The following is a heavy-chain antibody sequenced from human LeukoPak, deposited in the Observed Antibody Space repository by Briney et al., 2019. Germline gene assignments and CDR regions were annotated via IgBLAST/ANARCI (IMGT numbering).Heavy chain of an antibody. D-gene: IGHD3-3*01. CDR2: IKLDGSEK. CDR1: GFTFSSYW. CDR3: ARARADFWSSDY. V-gene: IGHV3-7*01. Sequence: PGGSLRLPCAASGFTFSSYWMTWVRQAPGKGLEWVANIKLDGSEKYYVDSVKGRFTISRDNAKNSLYLQMNSLRAEDTAVYYCARARADFWSSDYWGQGTLVTVSS. J-gene: IGHJ4*02.